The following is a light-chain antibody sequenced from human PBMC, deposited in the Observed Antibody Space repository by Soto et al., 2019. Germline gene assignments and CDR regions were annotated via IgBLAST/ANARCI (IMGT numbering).Light chain of an antibody. V-gene: IGKV1-8*01. CDR1: QGISSY. CDR3: QQFNSYPRT. J-gene: IGKJ3*01. Sequence: AIGMTQSPASLAASTGDRVTITCRASQGISSYLAWYQQKPGKAPKLLIYAASTLQSGVPSRYSGSGSGTDFTLTISCLQSEDFETYYCQQFNSYPRTFGPGTKVDIK. CDR2: AAS.